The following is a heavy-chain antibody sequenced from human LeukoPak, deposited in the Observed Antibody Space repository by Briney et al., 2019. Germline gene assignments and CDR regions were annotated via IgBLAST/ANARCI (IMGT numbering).Heavy chain of an antibody. CDR2: IGISSGKA. D-gene: IGHD1-1*01. CDR1: GFTFSDYS. V-gene: IGHV3-48*04. J-gene: IGHJ4*02. Sequence: PGGSLRLSCAASGFTFSDYSMTWVRQAPGKGLEWISYIGISSGKAKYADSVKGRFTISGDNAKNSLYLQTNSLRVEDTAVYYCARDYRYAFDNWGQGTLVTVSS. CDR3: ARDYRYAFDN.